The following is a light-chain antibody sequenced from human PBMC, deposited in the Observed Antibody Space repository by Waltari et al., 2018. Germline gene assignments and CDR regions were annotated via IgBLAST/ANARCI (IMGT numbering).Light chain of an antibody. CDR3: QQYGSSPET. J-gene: IGKJ2*01. V-gene: IGKV3-20*01. CDR2: GAS. CDR1: QSVSSSY. Sequence: EIVLTQSPGTLSLSPGERATLSCRASQSVSSSYLAWYQQKPGQAPRLLIYGASSRATGIPDSFRGSGSGTDFTLTISRLEPEDFAVYYCQQYGSSPETFGQGTKVEIK.